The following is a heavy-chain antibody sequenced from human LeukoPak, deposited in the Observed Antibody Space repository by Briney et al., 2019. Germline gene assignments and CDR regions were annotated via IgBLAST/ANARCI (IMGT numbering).Heavy chain of an antibody. J-gene: IGHJ6*02. D-gene: IGHD5-12*01. CDR1: GYTFTSSD. Sequence: ASVTVSCKASGYTFTSSDINWVRQATGQGLEWMGWMNPNSGNAGYAHKFQGRVTMTRNTSISIAYMELSSLRSEDTAVYYCARFEWLRFPYYYYGMDVWGQGTTVTVSS. CDR3: ARFEWLRFPYYYYGMDV. V-gene: IGHV1-8*01. CDR2: MNPNSGNA.